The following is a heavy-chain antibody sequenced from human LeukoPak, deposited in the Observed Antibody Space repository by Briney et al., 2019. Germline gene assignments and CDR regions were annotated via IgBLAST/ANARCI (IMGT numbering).Heavy chain of an antibody. CDR1: GGSISSYY. CDR3: ARDRRGGYDFFRYYYYGMDV. D-gene: IGHD5-12*01. V-gene: IGHV4-59*01. CDR2: IYYSGST. J-gene: IGHJ6*02. Sequence: SETLSLTCTVSGGSISSYYWSRIRQPPGKGLEWIGYIYYSGSTNYNPSLKSRVTISVDTSKNQFSLKLSSVTAADTAVYCCARDRRGGYDFFRYYYYGMDVWGQGTTVTDSS.